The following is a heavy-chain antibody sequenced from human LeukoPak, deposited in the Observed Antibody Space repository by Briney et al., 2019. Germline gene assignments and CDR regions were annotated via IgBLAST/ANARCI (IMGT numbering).Heavy chain of an antibody. CDR3: ARHTGIAAAQVDY. D-gene: IGHD6-13*01. J-gene: IGHJ4*02. V-gene: IGHV4-30-2*01. Sequence: PSETLSLTCAVSGGSISSGGYSWSWIRQPPGKGLEWIGYIYHSGSTYYNPSLKSRVTISVARTKNQFSLKLSSVTAADTAVYYCARHTGIAAAQVDYWGQGTLVTVSS. CDR1: GGSISSGGYS. CDR2: IYHSGST.